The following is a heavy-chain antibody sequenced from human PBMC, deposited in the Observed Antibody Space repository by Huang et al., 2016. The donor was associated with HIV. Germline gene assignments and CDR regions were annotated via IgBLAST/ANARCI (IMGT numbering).Heavy chain of an antibody. CDR3: ARESCSGGTCYLFDF. J-gene: IGHJ4*02. V-gene: IGHV3-21*05. CDR2: ISSSSNYK. CDR1: GCTFGDFN. D-gene: IGHD2-15*01. Sequence: EVQLVESGGGLVQPGTSLRLSCAASGCTFGDFNMNWVRQAAGKGLEWISYISSSSNYKRYENSVKGRFTISRDNARNSLYLQLKSLRVEDTAVYYCARESCSGGTCYLFDFWGQGVLVTVSS.